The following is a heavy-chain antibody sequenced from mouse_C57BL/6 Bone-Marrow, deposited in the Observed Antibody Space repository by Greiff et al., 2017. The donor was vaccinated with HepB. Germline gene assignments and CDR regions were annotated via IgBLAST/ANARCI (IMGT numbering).Heavy chain of an antibody. D-gene: IGHD2-4*01. CDR3: ARDYDYDYDGPVAY. Sequence: DVKLVESGPGLVKPSQSLSLTCSVTGYSITSGYYWNWIRQFPGNKLEWMGYISYDGSNNYNPSLKNRISITRDTSKNQFFLKLNSVTTEDTATYYCARDYDYDYDGPVAYWGQGTLVTVSA. J-gene: IGHJ3*01. CDR2: ISYDGSN. V-gene: IGHV3-6*01. CDR1: GYSITSGYY.